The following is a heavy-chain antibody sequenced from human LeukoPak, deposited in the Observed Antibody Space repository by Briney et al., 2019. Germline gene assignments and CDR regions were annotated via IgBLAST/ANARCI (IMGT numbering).Heavy chain of an antibody. CDR3: AMEGSSHFDY. J-gene: IGHJ4*02. D-gene: IGHD1-26*01. Sequence: GGSLRLSCAASGFTFSSFTMSWVRQAPEKGLEWLSVYNGGNDGTYYADSVKGRFTISRDNSKNTLYLQMNSLRAEDTAVYYCAMEGSSHFDYWGQGTLVTVSS. V-gene: IGHV3-23*01. CDR2: YNGGNDGT. CDR1: GFTFSSFT.